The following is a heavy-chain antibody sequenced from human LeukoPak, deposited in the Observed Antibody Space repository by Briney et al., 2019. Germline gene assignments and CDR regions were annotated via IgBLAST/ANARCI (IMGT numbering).Heavy chain of an antibody. CDR1: GFIFSSYW. Sequence: QTGGSLRLSCAASGFIFSSYWMHWVRQTPGKGLVWVSRLHNDGTNTNYADSVNGRFTISRDSAKNTLYLQMSSLRAEDTAVYYCARAATGARNAFDIWGQGTMVTVSS. V-gene: IGHV3-74*01. D-gene: IGHD6-13*01. CDR2: LHNDGTNT. CDR3: ARAATGARNAFDI. J-gene: IGHJ3*02.